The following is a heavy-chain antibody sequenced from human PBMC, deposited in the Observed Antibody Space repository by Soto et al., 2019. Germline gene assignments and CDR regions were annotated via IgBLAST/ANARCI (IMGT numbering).Heavy chain of an antibody. CDR3: ARLRSGYYYFDY. Sequence: SETMSLTCTVSGGNISSYYWSWIRQPPGKGLEWIGYIYYSGSTNYNPSLKSRVTISVDTSKNQFSLKLSSVTAADTAVYYCARLRSGYYYFDYWGQGTLVTVSS. V-gene: IGHV4-59*01. J-gene: IGHJ4*02. D-gene: IGHD3-22*01. CDR1: GGNISSYY. CDR2: IYYSGST.